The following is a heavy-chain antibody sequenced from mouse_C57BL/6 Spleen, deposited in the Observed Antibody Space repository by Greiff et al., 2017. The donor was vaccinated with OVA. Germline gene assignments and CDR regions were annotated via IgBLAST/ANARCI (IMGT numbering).Heavy chain of an antibody. V-gene: IGHV5-4*01. CDR2: ISDGGSYT. Sequence: EVHLVESGGGLVKPGGSLKLSCAASGFTFSSYAMSWVRQTPEKRLEWVATISDGGSYTYYPDNVKGRFTISRDNAKNNLYLQMSHLKSEDTAMYYCARGAYYSNYEGFAYWGQGTLVTVSA. D-gene: IGHD2-5*01. CDR3: ARGAYYSNYEGFAY. CDR1: GFTFSSYA. J-gene: IGHJ3*01.